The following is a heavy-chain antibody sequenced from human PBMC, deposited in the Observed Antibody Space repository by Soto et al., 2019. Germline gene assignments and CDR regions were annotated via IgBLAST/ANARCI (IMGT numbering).Heavy chain of an antibody. D-gene: IGHD3-22*01. J-gene: IGHJ3*02. CDR1: GGSISSYY. CDR3: ARDYNGVVEKSPSKREVLAFDI. Sequence: PSETLSLTCTVSGGSISSYYWSWIRQPPGKGLEWIGYIYYSGSTNYNPSLKSRVTISVDTSKNQFSLKLSSVTAADTAVYYCARDYNGVVEKSPSKREVLAFDIWGQGTMVTVSS. CDR2: IYYSGST. V-gene: IGHV4-59*01.